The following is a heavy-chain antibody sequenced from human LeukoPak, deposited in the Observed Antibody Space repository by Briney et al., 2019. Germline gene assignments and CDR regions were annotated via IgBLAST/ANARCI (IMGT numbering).Heavy chain of an antibody. CDR3: AGGGDGYQTRFDY. CDR1: GGSISSYY. D-gene: IGHD5-24*01. J-gene: IGHJ4*02. CDR2: IYYSGSSGGT. V-gene: IGHV4-59*01. Sequence: SETLSLTCTVSGGSISSYYWSWIRQPPGKGLEWIGYIYYSGSSGGTNYNPSLRSRVTISADTSKNQFSLKLTSVTAADTAVYYCAGGGDGYQTRFDYWGQGTLLTVSS.